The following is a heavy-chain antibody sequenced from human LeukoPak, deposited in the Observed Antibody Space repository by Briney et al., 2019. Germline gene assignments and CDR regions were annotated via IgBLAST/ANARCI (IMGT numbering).Heavy chain of an antibody. J-gene: IGHJ3*02. D-gene: IGHD6-19*01. Sequence: PGGSLRLSCAASGFTFSSYSMNWVRQAPGKGLEWVTSISSSSSYIYYADSVKGRFTISRDNAKNSLYLQMNSLRAEDTAVYYCARELPKQWLVPIPRDDAFDIWGQGTMVTASS. CDR1: GFTFSSYS. V-gene: IGHV3-21*01. CDR2: ISSSSSYI. CDR3: ARELPKQWLVPIPRDDAFDI.